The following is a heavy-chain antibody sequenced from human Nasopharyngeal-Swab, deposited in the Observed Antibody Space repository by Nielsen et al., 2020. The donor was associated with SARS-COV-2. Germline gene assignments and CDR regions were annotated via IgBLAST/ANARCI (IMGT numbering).Heavy chain of an antibody. D-gene: IGHD3-22*01. V-gene: IGHV4-31*02. Sequence: PGKGLEWIGYIYYSGSTYYNPSLKSRVTISVDTSKNQFSLKLSSVTAADTAVYYCARATMIVVVIRAFDIWGQGTMVTVSS. J-gene: IGHJ3*02. CDR2: IYYSGST. CDR3: ARATMIVVVIRAFDI.